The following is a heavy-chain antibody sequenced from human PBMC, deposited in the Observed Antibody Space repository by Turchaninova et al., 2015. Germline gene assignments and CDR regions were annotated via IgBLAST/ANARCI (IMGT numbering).Heavy chain of an antibody. V-gene: IGHV3-23*04. J-gene: IGHJ4*02. CDR2: IRDSGGST. CDR3: AKGHSSSWYSFDY. D-gene: IGHD6-13*01. CDR1: GFTFCSLV. Sequence: EVQLVESGGGLVQCGGSLRLDCAASGFTFCSLVWSWVPQAPGKGLEWVSVIRDSGGSTYYADSGKGRFTISRDNSKNTLYLQMNSLRAEDTAVYNCAKGHSSSWYSFDYWGQGTLVTVSS.